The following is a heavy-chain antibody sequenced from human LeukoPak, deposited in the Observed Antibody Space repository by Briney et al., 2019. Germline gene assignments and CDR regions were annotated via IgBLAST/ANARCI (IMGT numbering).Heavy chain of an antibody. CDR3: AKDSYVWGHGAFDI. CDR1: GFTFSSYA. Sequence: GGSLRLSCAASGFTFSSYAMHWVRQAPGKGLEWVAVISYDGSNKYYADSVKGRFTISRDNSKNTLYLQMNSLRAEDTAVYYCAKDSYVWGHGAFDIWGQGTMVTVSS. CDR2: ISYDGSNK. D-gene: IGHD3-16*01. V-gene: IGHV3-30-3*01. J-gene: IGHJ3*02.